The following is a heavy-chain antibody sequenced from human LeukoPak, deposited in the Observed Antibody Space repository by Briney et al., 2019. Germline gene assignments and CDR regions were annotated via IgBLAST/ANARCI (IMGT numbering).Heavy chain of an antibody. CDR3: AREPHDYGDQTLDY. D-gene: IGHD4-17*01. V-gene: IGHV3-21*01. CDR1: GFTFSSYS. CDR2: ISSSSSYI. Sequence: PGGSLRLSCAASGFTFSSYSMNWVRQAPGKGREWVSSISSSSSYIYYADSVKGRFTISRDNAKNSLYLQMNRLRAEDTAVYYCAREPHDYGDQTLDYWGQGTLVTVSS. J-gene: IGHJ4*02.